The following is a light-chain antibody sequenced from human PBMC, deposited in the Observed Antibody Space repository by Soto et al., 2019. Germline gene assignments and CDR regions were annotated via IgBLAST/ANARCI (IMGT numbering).Light chain of an antibody. J-gene: IGKJ3*01. Sequence: EIVLTQSTGTLSLSPGEGATVSCRVSQSINSKSLVWYQRKFGQAPRLLIYNTSSRATGIPDRFSGSGSGTDFTLSISRLEPEDFAVYYCQHYGGSFIFGPGTKVDIK. V-gene: IGKV3-20*01. CDR3: QHYGGSFI. CDR1: QSINSKS. CDR2: NTS.